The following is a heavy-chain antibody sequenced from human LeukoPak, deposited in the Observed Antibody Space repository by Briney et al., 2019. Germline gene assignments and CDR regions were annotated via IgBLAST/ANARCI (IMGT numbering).Heavy chain of an antibody. Sequence: LSLTCGVSGGSITSTNWWSWVRQPPGQGLEWVGRTRNKANSYTTEYTTSVKGRFIISRDDSKNSLYLQMNSLRAEDTAVYYCTRDLSGTYYGRFDYWGQGTLVTVSS. V-gene: IGHV3-72*01. CDR3: TRDLSGTYYGRFDY. CDR2: TRNKANSYTT. CDR1: GGSITSTNW. D-gene: IGHD1-26*01. J-gene: IGHJ4*02.